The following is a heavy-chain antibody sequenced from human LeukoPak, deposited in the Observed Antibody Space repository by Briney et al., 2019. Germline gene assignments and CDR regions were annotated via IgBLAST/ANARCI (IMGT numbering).Heavy chain of an antibody. CDR2: ISGSGDNT. CDR3: ARLGGSWYVSY. CDR1: GFTFSSYA. V-gene: IGHV3-23*01. D-gene: IGHD6-13*01. J-gene: IGHJ4*02. Sequence: QPEGSLRLSCAASGFTFSSYAMSWVRQAPGKGLEWVSTISGSGDNTFYADSVKGRFTISRDNSKNTLYLQMNSLSAEDTAVYFCARLGGSWYVSYWGQGTLVTVSS.